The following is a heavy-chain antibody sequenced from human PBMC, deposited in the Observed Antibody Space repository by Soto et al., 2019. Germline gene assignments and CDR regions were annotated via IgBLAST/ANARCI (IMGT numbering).Heavy chain of an antibody. CDR2: INAGNGNT. J-gene: IGHJ5*02. D-gene: IGHD2-2*01. CDR3: ARVNCDSTSFHQWFDP. CDR1: GYTFTTYA. Sequence: ASVKVSCKASGYTFTTYAMHWVRQAPGQRLEWMGWINAGNGNTKYSQKFQGRVTITRDTSASAAYMELSSLRSGDTAVYYCARVNCDSTSFHQWFDPCGQGTLVTVCS. V-gene: IGHV1-3*01.